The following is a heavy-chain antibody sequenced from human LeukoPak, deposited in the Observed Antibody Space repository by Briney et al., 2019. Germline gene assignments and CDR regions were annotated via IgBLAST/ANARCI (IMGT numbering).Heavy chain of an antibody. CDR3: ARGQYYYDSTLNPDRFDY. Sequence: ASVKVSCKASGGTFSSYAISWVRQAPGQGLEWMGGIIPIFGTANYAQKFQGRVTITADESTSTAYMELSSLRSEDTAVYYCARGQYYYDSTLNPDRFDYWGQGTLVTVSS. V-gene: IGHV1-69*13. CDR1: GGTFSSYA. D-gene: IGHD3-22*01. CDR2: IIPIFGTA. J-gene: IGHJ4*02.